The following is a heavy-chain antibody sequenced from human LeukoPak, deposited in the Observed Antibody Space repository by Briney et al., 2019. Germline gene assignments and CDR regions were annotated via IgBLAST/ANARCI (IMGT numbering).Heavy chain of an antibody. CDR3: ARNTMVRGVPDY. CDR2: INPSGGST. J-gene: IGHJ4*02. Sequence: ASVKVSCKASGYTFTGYYMHWVRQAPGQGLEWMGIINPSGGSTSYAQKFQGRVTMTRDTSTSTVYMELSSLRSEDTAVYYCARNTMVRGVPDYWGQGTLVTVSS. D-gene: IGHD3-10*01. V-gene: IGHV1-46*01. CDR1: GYTFTGYY.